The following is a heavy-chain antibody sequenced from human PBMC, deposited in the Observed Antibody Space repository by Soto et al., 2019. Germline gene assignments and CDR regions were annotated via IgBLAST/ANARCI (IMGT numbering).Heavy chain of an antibody. V-gene: IGHV4-61*01. CDR1: SGSISSTIYY. CDR3: TRGGDAYKNGH. J-gene: IGHJ4*02. D-gene: IGHD2-21*01. CDR2: IHYSGST. Sequence: SETLSLTCTVSSGSISSTIYYWSWIRQPPGKGLEWIGFIHYSGSTNYNPSLKSRVTMSVDTSKNQFSLKLTSVNAADTAVYYCTRGGDAYKNGHWGQGTLVTVSS.